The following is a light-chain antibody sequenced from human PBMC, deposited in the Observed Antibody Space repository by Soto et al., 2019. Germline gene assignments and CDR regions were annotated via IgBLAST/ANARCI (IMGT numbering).Light chain of an antibody. V-gene: IGLV2-14*01. CDR2: EVI. J-gene: IGLJ1*01. CDR1: NSDVNY. CDR3: SSSTSSNTFV. Sequence: ALTQPASVSGAPGQSITISCTGTNSDVNYVSWHQQHPGKAPKLMIYEVINRSSGVSTRFSGSKSGNTASLTISGLQAEDEADYYCSSSTSSNTFVFGTGTKVTVL.